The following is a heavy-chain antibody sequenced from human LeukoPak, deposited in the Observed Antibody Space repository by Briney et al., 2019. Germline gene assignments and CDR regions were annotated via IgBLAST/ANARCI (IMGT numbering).Heavy chain of an antibody. CDR2: VSGRDGTT. CDR3: AKGLSTESRLPP. Sequence: PGGSLRLSCAASGFTLSTHAMYWVRQAPGQGLEWVAGVSGRDGTTFYADSVKGRFTLSRDNPKNALYLQMNSLRTADTAVYLCAKGLSTESRLPPWGQGTLVTVSS. V-gene: IGHV3-23*01. D-gene: IGHD6-25*01. CDR1: GFTLSTHA. J-gene: IGHJ5*02.